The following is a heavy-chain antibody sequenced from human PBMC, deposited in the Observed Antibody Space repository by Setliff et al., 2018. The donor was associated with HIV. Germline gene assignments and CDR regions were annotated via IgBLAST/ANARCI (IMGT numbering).Heavy chain of an antibody. D-gene: IGHD3-22*01. V-gene: IGHV4-34*01. CDR2: ITDSGDS. J-gene: IGHJ4*02. Sequence: PSETLSLTCAVYGSLTNYYWSWVRQSPGKGLEWIGEITDSGDSNYNPSLKSRVTISVDTSKNQFSLNLSSVTGADTAVYYCARTRRDDSSGYYAPLFDYWGQGALVTVSS. CDR3: ARTRRDDSSGYYAPLFDY. CDR1: GSLTNYY.